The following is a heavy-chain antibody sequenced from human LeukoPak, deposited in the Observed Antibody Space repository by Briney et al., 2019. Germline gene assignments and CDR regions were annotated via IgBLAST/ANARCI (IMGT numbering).Heavy chain of an antibody. J-gene: IGHJ4*01. CDR1: GGSFTGYY. Sequence: PSETLSLTCSVYGGSFTGYYWTWIRQPPGKGLEWIGYINHSGITNYNPSLKSRVTISIDTSKNQFSLKLRSVTGADTAVYYRATGVPAINEGYYFSYSGDGNLVSVSS. CDR2: INHSGIT. D-gene: IGHD2-2*01. CDR3: ATGVPAINEGYYFSY. V-gene: IGHV4-59*01.